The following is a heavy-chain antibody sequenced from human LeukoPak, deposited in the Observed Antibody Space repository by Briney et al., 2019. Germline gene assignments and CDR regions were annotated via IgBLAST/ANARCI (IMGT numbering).Heavy chain of an antibody. CDR3: ARRNKTYYYGSGSYGVTGYYYYYMDV. D-gene: IGHD3-10*01. V-gene: IGHV4-38-2*02. CDR1: GYSISSGYY. J-gene: IGHJ6*03. CDR2: IYHSGST. Sequence: SETLSLTCTVSGYSISSGYYWGWIRQPPGKGLEWIGSIYHSGSTYYNPSLKSRVTISVDTSKNQFSLKLSSVTAADTAVYYCARRNKTYYYGSGSYGVTGYYYYYMDVWGKGTTVTISS.